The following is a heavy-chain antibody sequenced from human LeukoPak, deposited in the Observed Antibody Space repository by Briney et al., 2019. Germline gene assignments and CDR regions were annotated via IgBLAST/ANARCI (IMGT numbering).Heavy chain of an antibody. CDR2: ISSSGSTI. Sequence: PGGSLRLSCAASGFTFSDYYMSWIRQDPGKGLEWVSYISSSGSTIYYADSVKGRFTISRDNAKNSLYLQMNSLRAEDTAVYYCATYGSGSYYRDPFDYWGQGTLVTVSS. V-gene: IGHV3-11*01. CDR3: ATYGSGSYYRDPFDY. J-gene: IGHJ4*02. CDR1: GFTFSDYY. D-gene: IGHD3-10*01.